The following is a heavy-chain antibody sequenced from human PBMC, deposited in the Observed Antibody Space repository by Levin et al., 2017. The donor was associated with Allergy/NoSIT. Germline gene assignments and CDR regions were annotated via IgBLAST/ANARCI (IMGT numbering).Heavy chain of an antibody. V-gene: IGHV4-59*08. CDR3: ARNSWGYDFDY. CDR2: IYYSGST. D-gene: IGHD7-27*01. J-gene: IGHJ4*02. CDR1: GGSISSYY. Sequence: SETLSLTCTVSGGSISSYYWSWIRQPPGKGLEWIGYIYYSGSTNYNPSLKSRVTISVDTSRNQFSLKLSSVTAADTAVYYCARNSWGYDFDYWGQGTLVTVSS.